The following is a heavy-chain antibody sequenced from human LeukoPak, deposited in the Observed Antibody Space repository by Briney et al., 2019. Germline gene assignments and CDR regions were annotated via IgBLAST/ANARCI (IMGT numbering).Heavy chain of an antibody. CDR3: AREGVVVIKGAFDI. CDR1: GGSISSDDYY. Sequence: SETLSLTCTVSGGSISSDDYYWSWIRQPAGKGLKWIGRIYSSGSTKYNPSLKSRVTMSVDTSKNQFSLRLSSVTAADTAVYYCAREGVVVIKGAFDIWGQGTMVTVSS. V-gene: IGHV4-61*02. D-gene: IGHD3-22*01. J-gene: IGHJ3*02. CDR2: IYSSGST.